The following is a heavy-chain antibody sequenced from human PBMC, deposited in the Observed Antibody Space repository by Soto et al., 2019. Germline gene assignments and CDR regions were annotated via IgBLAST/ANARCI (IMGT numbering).Heavy chain of an antibody. CDR2: IIPILGIA. J-gene: IGHJ4*02. CDR3: AKDGGLYDSSGYYYVGSPFDY. D-gene: IGHD3-22*01. V-gene: IGHV1-69*08. CDR1: GGTFSSYT. Sequence: QVQLVQSGAEVKKPGSSVKVSCKASGGTFSSYTISWVRQAPGQGLEWMGRIIPILGIANYAQKFQGRVTITADQSTGTDYMKLSSLRYEDTAVYYCAKDGGLYDSSGYYYVGSPFDYWGQGTLVTVSS.